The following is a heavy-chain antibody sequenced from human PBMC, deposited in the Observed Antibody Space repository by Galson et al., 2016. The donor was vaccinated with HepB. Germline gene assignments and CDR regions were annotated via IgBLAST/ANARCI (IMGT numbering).Heavy chain of an antibody. Sequence: SLRLSCAASGFTFSNYWMNWIRQAPGKGLEWVSRINGDGRSTTYADSVRGRFIISRDNAKNPLYLQMNSLRSEDTAVYYCARGQTSFYYYNALDVWGQGTTVTVSS. V-gene: IGHV3-74*01. CDR3: ARGQTSFYYYNALDV. J-gene: IGHJ6*02. CDR1: GFTFSNYW. CDR2: INGDGRST.